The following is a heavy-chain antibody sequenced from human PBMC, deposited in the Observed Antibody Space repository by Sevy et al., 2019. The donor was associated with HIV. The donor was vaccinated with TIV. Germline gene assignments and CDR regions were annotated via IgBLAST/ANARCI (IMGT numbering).Heavy chain of an antibody. D-gene: IGHD3-3*01. V-gene: IGHV4-59*01. CDR2: IYYSGST. CDR1: GGSISSYY. CDR3: ARAGGFWSGYYDFDY. Sequence: SETLSLTCTVSGGSISSYYWSWIRQPPGKGLEWIGYIYYSGSTNYNPSLKSRVTISVDTSKNQFSLKLSSVTAADTAVYYCARAGGFWSGYYDFDYWGQETLVTVSS. J-gene: IGHJ4*02.